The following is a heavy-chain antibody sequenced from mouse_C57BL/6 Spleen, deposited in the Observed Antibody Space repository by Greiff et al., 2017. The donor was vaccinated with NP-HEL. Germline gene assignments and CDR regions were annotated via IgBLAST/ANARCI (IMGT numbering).Heavy chain of an antibody. D-gene: IGHD1-1*01. V-gene: IGHV1-20*01. CDR2: INPYNGDT. CDR3: ARGTTVVDYYAMDY. Sequence: EVQLQQSGPELVKPGDSVKISCKASGYSFTGYFMNWVMQSHGKSLEWIGRINPYNGDTFYNQKFKGKATLTVDKSSSTAHMELRSLTSEDSAVYYCARGTTVVDYYAMDYWGQGTSVTVSS. CDR1: GYSFTGYF. J-gene: IGHJ4*01.